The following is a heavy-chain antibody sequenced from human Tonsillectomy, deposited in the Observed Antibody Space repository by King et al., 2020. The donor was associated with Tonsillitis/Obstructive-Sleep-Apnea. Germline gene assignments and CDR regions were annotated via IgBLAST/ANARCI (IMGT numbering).Heavy chain of an antibody. Sequence: VQLVESGGGLVQPGGSLRLSCTISGFTVSSGYMSWVRQAPGKGLEWVSVFFGVGSTYYADSVQGRFSMSTDNSKNTLFLQMNSLRAEDTALYYCVKDVYCSGGTCYTTYWGQGTLVTVSS. J-gene: IGHJ4*02. V-gene: IGHV3-66*01. CDR3: VKDVYCSGGTCYTTY. D-gene: IGHD2-15*01. CDR2: FFGVGST. CDR1: GFTVSSGY.